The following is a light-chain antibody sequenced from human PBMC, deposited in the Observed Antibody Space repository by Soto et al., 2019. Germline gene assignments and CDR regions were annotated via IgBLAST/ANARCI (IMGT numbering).Light chain of an antibody. CDR2: GAS. CDR3: HQYGSSQT. J-gene: IGKJ1*01. CDR1: QSVGSSF. V-gene: IGKV3-20*01. Sequence: EIVLTQSPGTLSLSPGERATLSCRASQSVGSSFLAWFQHKPGQAPRLLIYGASSRATGIPDRFSGSGSGTDFTLSISRLEPEDFAVYYCHQYGSSQTVGQGTKVDI.